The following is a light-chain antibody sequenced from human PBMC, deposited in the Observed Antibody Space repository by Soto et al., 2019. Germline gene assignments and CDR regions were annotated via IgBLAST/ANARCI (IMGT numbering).Light chain of an antibody. CDR1: EIISIN. J-gene: IGKJ1*01. CDR3: QQYHNWPLT. V-gene: IGKV3-15*01. CDR2: GAS. Sequence: EIEMTQSPAPLSVSAGARATLSCMATEIISINLAWYQHKPGKAPKLLIYGASTLATGIPSRFSGSGSGTEFTLTISSLQPEDFATYYCQQYHNWPLTFGQGTKVDIK.